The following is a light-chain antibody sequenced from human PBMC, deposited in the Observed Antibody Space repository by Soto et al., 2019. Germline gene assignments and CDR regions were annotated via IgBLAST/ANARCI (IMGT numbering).Light chain of an antibody. V-gene: IGKV3-20*01. Sequence: EIVMTQSPATLSVSPGERATLSCRASQSVSSNLAWYQQRPGQAPRLLIYDASRRATGIPERFSGSGSGTDFTLTISRLEPEDFAVYYCQHYVSPPITFGQGTRLE. CDR3: QHYVSPPIT. J-gene: IGKJ5*01. CDR1: QSVSSN. CDR2: DAS.